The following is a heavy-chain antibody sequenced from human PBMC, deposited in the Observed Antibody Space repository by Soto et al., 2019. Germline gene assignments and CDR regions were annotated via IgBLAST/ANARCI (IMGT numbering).Heavy chain of an antibody. J-gene: IGHJ5*01. CDR3: ARGRYCLTGRCFPNWFDS. D-gene: IGHD2-15*01. CDR1: GDSICTVDYF. CDR2: IYKSATT. Sequence: SETLSLTCSVSGDSICTVDYFWAWIRQPPGQALEYIGYIYKSATTYYNPTFESRVAISLDTSKSQFSLNVTSVTAADTAVYFCARGRYCLTGRCFPNWFDSWGQGTLVTVSS. V-gene: IGHV4-30-4*01.